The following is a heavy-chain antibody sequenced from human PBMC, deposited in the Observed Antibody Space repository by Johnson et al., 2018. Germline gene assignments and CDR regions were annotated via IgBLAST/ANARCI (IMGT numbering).Heavy chain of an antibody. CDR1: GFTVSSNY. Sequence: VQLVETGGGLVQXGGSLRLSCAASGFTVSSNYMSWVRQAPGKGLEWVSVIYSGGSTYYADSVKGRFTISRDNSKNTLYLQMNSLRAEDTALYYCARVLLTTVGGAFDIWGQGTMVTVSS. V-gene: IGHV3-53*02. CDR3: ARVLLTTVGGAFDI. CDR2: IYSGGST. J-gene: IGHJ3*02. D-gene: IGHD4-17*01.